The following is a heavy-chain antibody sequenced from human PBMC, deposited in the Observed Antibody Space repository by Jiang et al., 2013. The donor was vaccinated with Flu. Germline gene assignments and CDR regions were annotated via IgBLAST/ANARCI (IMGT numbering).Heavy chain of an antibody. Sequence: GAEVKKPGASVKVSCKASGYTFTSYGISWVRQAPGQGLEWMGWINPNSGGTNYAQKFQGRVTMTRDTSISTAYMELSRLRSDDTAVYYCARDLSYYDSSGSVYYYYGMDVWGQGTTVTVSS. V-gene: IGHV1-2*02. J-gene: IGHJ6*02. D-gene: IGHD3-22*01. CDR1: GYTFTSYG. CDR2: INPNSGGT. CDR3: ARDLSYYDSSGSVYYYYGMDV.